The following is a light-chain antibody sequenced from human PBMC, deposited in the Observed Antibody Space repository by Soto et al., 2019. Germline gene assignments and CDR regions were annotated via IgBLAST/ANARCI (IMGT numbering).Light chain of an antibody. CDR3: AGWEDSLNGVG. Sequence: QSVMTQPPSVSAAPGQKVTISCSGSSSNIGGNSVSWYQQLPGTAPKLLIYRNSQRPSGVPDRFSGSKSGTSASLAISGLRSEDEADYYCAGWEDSLNGVGFGGGTQLTVL. CDR2: RNS. CDR1: SSNIGGNS. V-gene: IGLV1-47*01. J-gene: IGLJ2*01.